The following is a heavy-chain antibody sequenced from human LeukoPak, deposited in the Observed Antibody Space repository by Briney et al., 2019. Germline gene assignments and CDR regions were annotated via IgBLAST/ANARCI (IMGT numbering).Heavy chain of an antibody. V-gene: IGHV3-30*18. CDR3: AKINNNDDY. CDR1: GFTFTTFG. J-gene: IGHJ4*02. Sequence: GRSLRLSCAASGFTFTTFGIHWVRQAPGKGLEWVAAISPHGDIEYYTDSVKGRFTISRDNSKNTIYLQMNSLRGEDSAVYYCAKINNNDDYWGQGNRVTVSS. D-gene: IGHD1/OR15-1a*01. CDR2: ISPHGDIE.